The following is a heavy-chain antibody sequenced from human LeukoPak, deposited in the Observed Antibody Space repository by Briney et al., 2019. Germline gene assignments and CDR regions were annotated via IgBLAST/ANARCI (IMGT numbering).Heavy chain of an antibody. CDR2: IWYDGSNK. V-gene: IGHV3-33*01. CDR1: GFTFSSYG. Sequence: PGRSLRLSCAASGFTFSSYGMHWVRQAPGKGLEWVAVIWYDGSNKFYADSVKGRFTISRDNSKNTLYLQMNSLRAEDTAVYYCARDRAAADLDYWGQGTLVTVFS. CDR3: ARDRAAADLDY. J-gene: IGHJ4*02. D-gene: IGHD6-13*01.